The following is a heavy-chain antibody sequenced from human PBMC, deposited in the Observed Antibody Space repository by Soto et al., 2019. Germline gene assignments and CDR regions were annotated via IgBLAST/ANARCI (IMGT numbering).Heavy chain of an antibody. CDR2: INSDVSST. Sequence: EVHLVESGGGLVQPGGSLRLSCTASGFTFNTYWMHWVRQVPGKRLVWVSRINSDVSSTTYADSVKGRFTISRDNAKNMLYLQMNSQCVEDRPGYYCARGPDGINWCTHPIYYWGQGTLGTGSS. CDR3: ARGPDGINWCTHPIYY. V-gene: IGHV3-74*01. D-gene: IGHD1-1*01. CDR1: GFTFNTYW. J-gene: IGHJ4*02.